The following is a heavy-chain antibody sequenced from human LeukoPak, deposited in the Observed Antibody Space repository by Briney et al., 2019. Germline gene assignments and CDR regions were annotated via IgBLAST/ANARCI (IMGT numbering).Heavy chain of an antibody. Sequence: GESLRLSCAASGFTFSDYYMSWIRQAPGKGLEWVSYISSSGSTIYYADSVKGRFTISRDNTKNSLYLQMNSLRAEDTAVYYCAKDPHYGDYVGYWGQGTLVTVSS. V-gene: IGHV3-11*01. CDR2: ISSSGSTI. J-gene: IGHJ4*02. D-gene: IGHD4-17*01. CDR3: AKDPHYGDYVGY. CDR1: GFTFSDYY.